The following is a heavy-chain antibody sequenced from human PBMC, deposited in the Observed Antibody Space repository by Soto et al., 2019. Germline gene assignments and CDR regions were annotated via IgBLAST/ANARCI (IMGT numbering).Heavy chain of an antibody. D-gene: IGHD6-19*01. Sequence: QVQLVQSGAEVKKPGASVKVSCKASGYTFTSYAMHWVRQAPGQRLEWMGWINAGNGNTKYSQKFQGRVTITRDTSASTAYMALSSLRSEDTAVYYCARVRWLANYYYYYGMDVWGQGTTVTVSS. CDR1: GYTFTSYA. CDR3: ARVRWLANYYYYYGMDV. J-gene: IGHJ6*02. CDR2: INAGNGNT. V-gene: IGHV1-3*01.